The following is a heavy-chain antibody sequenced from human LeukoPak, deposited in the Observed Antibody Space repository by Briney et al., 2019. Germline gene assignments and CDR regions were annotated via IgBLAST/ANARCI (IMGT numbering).Heavy chain of an antibody. Sequence: GGSLRLSCAGSGFTFSSYTMNWVRQAPGKGLEWVSSISSSSSYIYYADSLKGRFTISRDNAKNSLYLQMNSLRAEDTAVYYCVRWSGTYPLYYLDYWGQGTLVTVSS. CDR3: VRWSGTYPLYYLDY. CDR2: ISSSSSYI. J-gene: IGHJ4*02. V-gene: IGHV3-21*01. D-gene: IGHD1-26*01. CDR1: GFTFSSYT.